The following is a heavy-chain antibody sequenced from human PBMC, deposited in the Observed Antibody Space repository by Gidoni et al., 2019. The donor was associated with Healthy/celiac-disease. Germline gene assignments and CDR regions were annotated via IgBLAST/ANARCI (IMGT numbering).Heavy chain of an antibody. V-gene: IGHV4-59*01. J-gene: IGHJ5*02. Sequence: QVQLQESGPGLVKPSETLSLTCTVSGGSISSYYWSWIRQPPGKGLECIGYIYYSGSTNYNPSLKSRVTLSVDTSKNQFSLKLSSVTAADTAVYYCARAPDFYDGFDPWGQGTLVTVSS. CDR2: IYYSGST. D-gene: IGHD3-22*01. CDR1: GGSISSYY. CDR3: ARAPDFYDGFDP.